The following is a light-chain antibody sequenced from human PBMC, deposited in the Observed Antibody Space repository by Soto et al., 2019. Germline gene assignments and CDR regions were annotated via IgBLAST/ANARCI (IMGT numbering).Light chain of an antibody. V-gene: IGKV3-11*01. CDR1: QTVSSY. Sequence: EFVLTQSPPTLSLSPGERASLSFRASQTVSSYLGWYQHKPGQAPRLLIYDVSSRATGIPDRFSGSGSGTDFSLTISRLEPEDFALYYCQQYGHSLSLTFGQGTRREIK. CDR2: DVS. CDR3: QQYGHSLSLT. J-gene: IGKJ5*01.